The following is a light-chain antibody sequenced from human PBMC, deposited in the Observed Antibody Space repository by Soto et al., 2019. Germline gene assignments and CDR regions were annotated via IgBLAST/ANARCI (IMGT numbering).Light chain of an antibody. Sequence: EIEMTQSPGTLSVSPGEGATLSCRASESVSRNLAWYQQKPGQAPRLLIYGASTRATGIPARFSGSGSGTEFTPTISSLQSEDFAVFFCQQYNSWPRTFGQGTKVDIK. CDR3: QQYNSWPRT. CDR2: GAS. J-gene: IGKJ1*01. V-gene: IGKV3-15*01. CDR1: ESVSRN.